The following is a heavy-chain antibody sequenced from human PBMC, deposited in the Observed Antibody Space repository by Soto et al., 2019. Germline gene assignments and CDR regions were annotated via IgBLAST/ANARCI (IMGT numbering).Heavy chain of an antibody. CDR3: AKDTRNSGYHSPEYFQQ. J-gene: IGHJ1*01. V-gene: IGHV3-23*01. CDR2: ISGSGIRT. CDR1: GFTFSNYA. Sequence: DVQLLESGGGLVQPGGSLRLSCAASGFTFSNYAMSWVRQAPGKGLEWVSAISGSGIRTYYADSVKGRFTISRDNSKNTLSLQMNSLRAEDTAVYYCAKDTRNSGYHSPEYFQQWGQGTLVTVSS. D-gene: IGHD3-22*01.